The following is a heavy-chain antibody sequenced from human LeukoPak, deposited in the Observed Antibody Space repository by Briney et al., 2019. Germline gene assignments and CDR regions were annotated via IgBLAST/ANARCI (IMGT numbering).Heavy chain of an antibody. CDR1: GFTFSSYA. CDR3: ARDSTYDSSGYSYYFDY. V-gene: IGHV3-30-3*01. Sequence: GGSLRLSCAASGFTFSSYAMHWVRQAPGKGLEWVAVISYDGSNKYYADSVKGRFTISRDNSKNTLYLQMNSLRAEDTAVYYCARDSTYDSSGYSYYFDYWGQGTLVTVSS. CDR2: ISYDGSNK. J-gene: IGHJ4*02. D-gene: IGHD3-22*01.